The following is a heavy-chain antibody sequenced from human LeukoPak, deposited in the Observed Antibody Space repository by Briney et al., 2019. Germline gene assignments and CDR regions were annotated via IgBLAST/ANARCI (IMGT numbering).Heavy chain of an antibody. D-gene: IGHD2-21*02. J-gene: IGHJ4*02. Sequence: GGSLRLSCAASGFTVSSNYMSWVRQAPGKGLEWVSVIYSGGSTYYADSVKGRFTISRDNAKRSLYLQMNSLRAEDTALYYCARAPKSRNTVVTTFDFWGQGTLVAVSS. CDR3: ARAPKSRNTVVTTFDF. V-gene: IGHV3-53*01. CDR2: IYSGGST. CDR1: GFTVSSNY.